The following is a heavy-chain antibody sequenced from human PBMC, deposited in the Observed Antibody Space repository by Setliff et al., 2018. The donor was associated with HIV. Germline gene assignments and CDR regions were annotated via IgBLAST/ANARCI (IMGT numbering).Heavy chain of an antibody. J-gene: IGHJ6*02. CDR3: ARGKGVGGVIITGGLDV. V-gene: IGHV1-2*02. Sequence: ASVKVSCKASGYTFTGYYMHWVRQAPGQGLEWMGWINPNSGVSGYALKFHDRVTMTRDTSITTLYMELSSLTSEDTAVYYCARGKGVGGVIITGGLDVWGQGTTVTVSS. CDR2: INPNSGVS. CDR1: GYTFTGYY. D-gene: IGHD3-16*01.